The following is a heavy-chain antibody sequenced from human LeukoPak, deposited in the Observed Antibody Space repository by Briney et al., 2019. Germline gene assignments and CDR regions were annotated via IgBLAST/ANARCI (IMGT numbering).Heavy chain of an antibody. V-gene: IGHV1-69-2*01. Sequence: ATVKISCKVSGYTFTDYYMHWVQQAPGKGLEWMGLVDPEDGETIYAEKFQGRDTITADTSTDTAYMELSSLRSEDTAVYYCATRGKVAARPPGYYYYMDVWGKGTTVTVSS. J-gene: IGHJ6*03. CDR3: ATRGKVAARPPGYYYYMDV. CDR1: GYTFTDYY. D-gene: IGHD6-6*01. CDR2: VDPEDGET.